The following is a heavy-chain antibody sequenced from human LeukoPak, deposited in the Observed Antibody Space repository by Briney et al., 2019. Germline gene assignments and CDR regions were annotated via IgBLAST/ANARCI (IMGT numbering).Heavy chain of an antibody. CDR1: GYTFTSYD. D-gene: IGHD3-10*01. CDR2: MNPNSGNT. Sequence: GASVKVSCKASGYTFTSYDINWVRQATGQGLEWMGWMNPNSGNTGYAQKFQGRVTMTRNTSISTAYMELSSLRSEDTAVYYCARRTRMVRGVIMPPLGYWDQGTLVTVSS. J-gene: IGHJ4*02. V-gene: IGHV1-8*01. CDR3: ARRTRMVRGVIMPPLGY.